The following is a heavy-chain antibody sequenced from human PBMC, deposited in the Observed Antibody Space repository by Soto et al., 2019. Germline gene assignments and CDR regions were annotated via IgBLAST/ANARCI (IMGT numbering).Heavy chain of an antibody. Sequence: GGSLRLSCAASGFTFSSYAMHWVRQAPGKGLEWVAVISYDGSNKYYADSVKGRFTISRDNSKNTLYLQMNSLRAEDTAVYYCARAEELRSLEWLPPYYYYYGMDVWGQGTTVTVSS. V-gene: IGHV3-30-3*01. CDR3: ARAEELRSLEWLPPYYYYYGMDV. CDR2: ISYDGSNK. J-gene: IGHJ6*02. CDR1: GFTFSSYA. D-gene: IGHD3-3*01.